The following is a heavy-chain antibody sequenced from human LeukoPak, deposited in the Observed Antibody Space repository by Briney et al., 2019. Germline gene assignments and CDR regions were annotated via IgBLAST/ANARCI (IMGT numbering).Heavy chain of an antibody. CDR2: INPNGGHT. Sequence: ASVKVSCKTAGFAFTGYYMHWVRQAPGQGLEWMGMINPNGGHTDYAQNFQGRVTMTWDMSTGTVYMELSSLRSEDTAVFYCARSKDNRGYDVRHLDYWGQGTLVTVSS. V-gene: IGHV1-46*01. D-gene: IGHD1-14*01. J-gene: IGHJ4*02. CDR3: ARSKDNRGYDVRHLDY. CDR1: GFAFTGYY.